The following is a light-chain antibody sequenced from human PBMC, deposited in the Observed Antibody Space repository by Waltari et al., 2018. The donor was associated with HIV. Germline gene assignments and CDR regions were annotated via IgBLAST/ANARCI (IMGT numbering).Light chain of an antibody. J-gene: IGKJ3*01. Sequence: DIQMTQSPSSLSASVGARVTITCRASQGISNYLVWYQQRPGKRPKLLIYDASTLQSGVPSRFRGSGSGTDFTLTISSLQPEDVASYYCQQYSSAPFTFGPGTKVDIK. CDR1: QGISNY. V-gene: IGKV1-27*01. CDR3: QQYSSAPFT. CDR2: DAS.